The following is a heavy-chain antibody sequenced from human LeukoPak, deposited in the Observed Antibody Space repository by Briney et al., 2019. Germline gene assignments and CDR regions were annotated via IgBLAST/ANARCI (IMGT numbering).Heavy chain of an antibody. D-gene: IGHD5-24*01. J-gene: IGHJ3*02. CDR3: AKSQQERWLQLLSAFDI. V-gene: IGHV3-23*01. CDR2: ISGSGGST. CDR1: GFTFSSYA. Sequence: PGGSLRLSCAASGFTFSSYAMSWVRQAPGKGLEWVSAISGSGGSTYYADSVKGRFTISRDNSKNTLYLQMNSLRAEDTAVYYCAKSQQERWLQLLSAFDIWGQGTMVTVSS.